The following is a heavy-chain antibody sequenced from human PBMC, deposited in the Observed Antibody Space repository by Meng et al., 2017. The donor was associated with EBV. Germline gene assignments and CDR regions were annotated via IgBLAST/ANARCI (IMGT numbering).Heavy chain of an antibody. V-gene: IGHV1-69*13. D-gene: IGHD3-10*01. J-gene: IGHJ4*02. CDR1: GYPFNRNA. CDR2: FLPRLGAP. CDR3: ASESGRGYTPDY. Sequence: QGQVVQSGCELRKPGASVKVACESSGYPFNRNAIHWVRQAPGQGLEWLGGFLPRLGAPNYAQKFHGRVKITADESTSTHYMDLSSLRSEDTAIYYCASESGRGYTPDYWGQGTLVTVPS.